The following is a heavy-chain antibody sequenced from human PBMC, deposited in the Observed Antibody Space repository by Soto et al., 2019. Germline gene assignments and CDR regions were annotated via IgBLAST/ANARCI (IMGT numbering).Heavy chain of an antibody. Sequence: QVQLVQSGAEVKKPGSSVKVSCKTSGGTFSTYSIVWVRQAPGEGLEWMGGIIPIFGTANYAQKFQDRVTITADKSANAAFVELSSLKSEGMAMYYCASSSGNNYGVGTNYYFAYWRQGTLVTVSS. J-gene: IGHJ4*02. CDR1: GGTFSTYS. D-gene: IGHD1-26*01. CDR2: IIPIFGTA. CDR3: ASSSGNNYGVGTNYYFAY. V-gene: IGHV1-69*06.